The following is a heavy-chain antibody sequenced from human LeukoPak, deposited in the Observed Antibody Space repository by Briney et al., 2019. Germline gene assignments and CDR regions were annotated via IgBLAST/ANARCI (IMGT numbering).Heavy chain of an antibody. CDR2: ISSSSSYI. J-gene: IGHJ4*02. CDR1: GFTFSSYS. V-gene: IGHV3-21*01. Sequence: GGSLRLSCAASGFTFSSYSMNWVRQAPGQGLEWVSSISSSSSYIYYADSVKGRFTISRDNAKNSLYLQMNSLRAEDTAVYYCVREDTYCSGGSCYSAIDYWGEGTLVTVSS. CDR3: VREDTYCSGGSCYSAIDY. D-gene: IGHD2-15*01.